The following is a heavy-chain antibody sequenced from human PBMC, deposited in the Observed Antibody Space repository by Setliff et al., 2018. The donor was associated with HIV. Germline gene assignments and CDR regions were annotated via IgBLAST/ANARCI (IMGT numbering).Heavy chain of an antibody. J-gene: IGHJ4*02. Sequence: KPSETLSLTCSVSGVSVGSGDYYWHWIRQHPEKALEWIGYILHGGDTYYNPSLKSRISMSVDTSKNQFSLELTSLTAADTAVYYCATRPRIAARPFDYWGQGMLVTVSS. V-gene: IGHV4-31*03. CDR3: ATRPRIAARPFDY. CDR1: GVSVGSGDYY. CDR2: ILHGGDT. D-gene: IGHD6-6*01.